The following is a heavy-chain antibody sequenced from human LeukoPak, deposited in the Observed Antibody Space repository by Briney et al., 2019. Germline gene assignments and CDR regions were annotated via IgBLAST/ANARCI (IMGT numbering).Heavy chain of an antibody. V-gene: IGHV4-38-2*02. CDR2: IYHSGST. J-gene: IGHJ4*02. CDR3: ARRGVEYGSGSY. Sequence: ASETLSLTCTVSGYSISSGYYWGWIRQPPGKGLEWIGSIYHSGSTYYNPSLKSRVTISVDTSKNQFSLKLSPVTAADTAVYYCARRGVEYGSGSYWGQGTLVTVSS. D-gene: IGHD3-10*01. CDR1: GYSISSGYY.